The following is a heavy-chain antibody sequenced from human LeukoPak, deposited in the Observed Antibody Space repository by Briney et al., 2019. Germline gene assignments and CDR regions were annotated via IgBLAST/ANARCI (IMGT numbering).Heavy chain of an antibody. Sequence: PSETLSLTCTVSSGSISSSSYYWGWIRQPPGMGLEWIGSMYYSGSTYYNPSLKSRVTISVDTSKSQFSLKLSSVTAADTAVYYCAREMRSPRVGFDYWDQGTLVTVSS. CDR3: AREMRSPRVGFDY. V-gene: IGHV4-39*07. CDR1: SGSISSSSYY. D-gene: IGHD2-15*01. CDR2: MYYSGST. J-gene: IGHJ4*02.